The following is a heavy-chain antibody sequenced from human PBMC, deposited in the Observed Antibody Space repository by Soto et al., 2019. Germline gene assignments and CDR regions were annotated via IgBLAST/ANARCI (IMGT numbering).Heavy chain of an antibody. D-gene: IGHD1-26*01. CDR1: GHTFSGFY. CDR2: VTPNSGGT. J-gene: IGHJ4*02. CDR3: ASDYVGDDLTGTTGEFGRL. Sequence: ASVKVSCKASGHTFSGFYVHWVRQAPGQGLERMGWVTPNSGGTHYAQKCEGRVSMTRDTSLSSVYMELRSLRRDDMAVYFCASDYVGDDLTGTTGEFGRLWGQGTRGTVSS. V-gene: IGHV1-2*02.